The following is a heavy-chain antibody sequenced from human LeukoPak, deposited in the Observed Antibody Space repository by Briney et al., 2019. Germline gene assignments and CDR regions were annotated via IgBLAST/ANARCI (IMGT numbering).Heavy chain of an antibody. CDR1: GFTFSSYG. CDR2: MWYDGSNK. V-gene: IGHV3-33*06. J-gene: IGHJ6*03. CDR3: AKSRYSNYYYYMDV. Sequence: PGGSLRLSCAASGFTFSSYGMHWVRQAPGKGLEWVAVMWYDGSNKYYADSVKGRFTISRDNSKNTLYLQMNSLRAEDTAVYYCAKSRYSNYYYYMDVWGKGTTVTVSS. D-gene: IGHD6-13*01.